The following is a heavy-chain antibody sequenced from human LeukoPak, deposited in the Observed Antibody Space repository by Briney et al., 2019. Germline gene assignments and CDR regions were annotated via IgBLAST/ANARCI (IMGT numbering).Heavy chain of an antibody. Sequence: GESLKISCKGSGYSFTSYWSGWVRQMPGKGLEWMGIIYPGDSDTRYSPSFQGQVTISADKSISTAYLQWSSLKASDTAMYYCARPSHCSGGSCSLTDYWGQGTLVTVSS. CDR3: ARPSHCSGGSCSLTDY. D-gene: IGHD2-15*01. CDR2: IYPGDSDT. CDR1: GYSFTSYW. J-gene: IGHJ4*02. V-gene: IGHV5-51*01.